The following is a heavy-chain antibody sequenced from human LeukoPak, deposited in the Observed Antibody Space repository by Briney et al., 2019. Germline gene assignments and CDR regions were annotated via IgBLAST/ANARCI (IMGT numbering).Heavy chain of an antibody. Sequence: ASVKVSCTASGYTFTGYYMHWVRQAPGQGLEWMGWINPNSGGTNYAQKFQGRVTMTRDTSISTAYMELSRLRSDDTAVYYCLAHPWSSVSRWYLWGQGTLVTVSS. CDR3: LAHPWSSVSRWYL. V-gene: IGHV1-2*02. CDR1: GYTFTGYY. J-gene: IGHJ5*02. D-gene: IGHD6-13*01. CDR2: INPNSGGT.